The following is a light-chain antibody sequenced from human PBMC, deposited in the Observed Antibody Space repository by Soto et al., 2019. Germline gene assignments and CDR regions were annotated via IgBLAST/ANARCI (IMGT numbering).Light chain of an antibody. Sequence: ESGLTQSPGTLSLSPGERATLSCRASQRISSNSLAWYQQKPGQAPRLLIYDASNRATGIPDRFSGSGSGTDFTLTISRLEPEDFAVYYCQQRGGSPPTWTFGQGTKVDIK. V-gene: IGKV3-20*01. CDR3: QQRGGSPPTWT. J-gene: IGKJ1*01. CDR2: DAS. CDR1: QRISSNS.